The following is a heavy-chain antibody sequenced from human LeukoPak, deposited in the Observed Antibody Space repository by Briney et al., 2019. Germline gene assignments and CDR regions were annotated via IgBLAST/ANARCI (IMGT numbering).Heavy chain of an antibody. Sequence: PSETLSLTCAVSGGSISSGGYSWSWIRQPPGKGLEWIGYIYYSGSTYYNPSLKSRVTISVDTSKNQFSLKLSSVTAADTAVYYCAKALSPYNWFDPWGQGTLVTVSS. D-gene: IGHD3-16*02. CDR3: AKALSPYNWFDP. CDR1: GGSISSGGYS. CDR2: IYYSGST. J-gene: IGHJ5*02. V-gene: IGHV4-30-4*07.